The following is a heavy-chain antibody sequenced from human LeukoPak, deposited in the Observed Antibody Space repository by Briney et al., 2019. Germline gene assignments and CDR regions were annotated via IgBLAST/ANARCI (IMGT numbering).Heavy chain of an antibody. CDR1: GGSISSYF. CDR2: VSNSGST. V-gene: IGHV4-59*08. J-gene: IGHJ3*02. D-gene: IGHD3-10*01. CDR3: ARHGGVVRGEGSDAFDI. Sequence: SETLSLTCSVSGGSISSYFWSWIRQPPGKGLEWIGYVSNSGSTNSSPSLKSRLTISADTSKNQFSLKMSSVTAADTAVYYCARHGGVVRGEGSDAFDIWGQGTLVIVSS.